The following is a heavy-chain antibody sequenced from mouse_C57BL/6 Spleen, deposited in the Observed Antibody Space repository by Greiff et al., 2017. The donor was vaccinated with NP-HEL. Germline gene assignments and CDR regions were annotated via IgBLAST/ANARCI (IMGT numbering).Heavy chain of an antibody. D-gene: IGHD1-1*01. J-gene: IGHJ2*01. CDR2: ISSGSSTI. CDR3: ATFITTVVAFDY. V-gene: IGHV5-17*01. Sequence: EVKLMESGGGLVKPGGSLKLSCAASGFTFSDYGMHWVRQAPEKGLEWVAYISSGSSTIYYADTVKGRFTISRDNAKNTLFLQMTSLRSEDTAMYYCATFITTVVAFDYWGQGTTLTVSS. CDR1: GFTFSDYG.